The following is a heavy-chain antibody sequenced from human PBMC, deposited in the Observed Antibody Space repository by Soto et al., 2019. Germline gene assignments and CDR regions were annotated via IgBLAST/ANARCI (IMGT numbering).Heavy chain of an antibody. J-gene: IGHJ3*02. CDR3: AGRSSENYSSAEVAFDI. V-gene: IGHV3-23*01. CDR1: GFTFSSYA. CDR2: ISGSGGST. D-gene: IGHD3-10*01. Sequence: GGSLRLSCAASGFTFSSYAMSWVRQAPGKGLEWVSAISGSGGSTYYADSVKGRFTISRDNSKNTLYLQMSSLRAEDTAVYYCAGRSSENYSSAEVAFDIWGKGTMVTVSS.